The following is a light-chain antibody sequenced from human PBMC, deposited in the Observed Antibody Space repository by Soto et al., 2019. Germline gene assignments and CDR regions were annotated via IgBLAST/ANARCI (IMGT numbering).Light chain of an antibody. V-gene: IGKV3-20*01. Sequence: EIVLMQSPGTLSLSPGERATLSCRASQSVSSNYLAWYQQKPGQAPRLLIDGASRRATGIPDRFSGSGSGTDFTLTISRLEPEDFAVYYCQQYCTSPPLTFGGGTKVEIK. CDR3: QQYCTSPPLT. J-gene: IGKJ4*01. CDR1: QSVSSNY. CDR2: GAS.